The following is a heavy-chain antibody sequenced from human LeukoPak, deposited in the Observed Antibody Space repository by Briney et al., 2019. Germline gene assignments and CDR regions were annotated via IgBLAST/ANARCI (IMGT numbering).Heavy chain of an antibody. CDR2: INHSGST. CDR1: GGSFSGYY. D-gene: IGHD1-26*01. CDR3: ASKWELLLPFDP. V-gene: IGHV4-34*01. J-gene: IGHJ5*02. Sequence: PSETLSLTCAVYGGSFSGYYWSWIRQPPGKGLEWIGEINHSGSTNYNPSLKSRVTISVDTSKNQFSLKLSSVTAADTAVYYCASKWELLLPFDPWGQGTLVTVSS.